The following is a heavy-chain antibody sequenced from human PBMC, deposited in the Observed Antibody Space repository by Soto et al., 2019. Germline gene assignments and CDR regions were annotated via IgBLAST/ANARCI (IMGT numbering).Heavy chain of an antibody. D-gene: IGHD1-26*01. CDR3: AKGAMRSFHSLDV. J-gene: IGHJ6*01. V-gene: IGHV3-23*01. Sequence: EVQLLESGGGQIQPGGSLTLSCAASGFTFSSYAMTWVRQAPGKGPEWVSGISYGSATYYSDSAMGRFTVSRDNVKNKVFLQMTSLKAEDTAVYYCAKGAMRSFHSLDVWGPGTTVTVSS. CDR2: ISYGSAT. CDR1: GFTFSSYA.